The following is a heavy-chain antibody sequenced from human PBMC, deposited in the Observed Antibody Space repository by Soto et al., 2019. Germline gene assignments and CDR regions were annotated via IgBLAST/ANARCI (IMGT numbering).Heavy chain of an antibody. J-gene: IGHJ6*02. CDR3: ARDRGDPLDIVLVPAAHYYYYGMDV. V-gene: IGHV4-34*01. CDR1: GGSFRGYY. D-gene: IGHD2-2*01. Sequence: SETLSLTCAVYGGSFRGYYWSWIRQPPGKGLEWIGEINHSGSINYNPSLKSRVTISVDKSKNQFSLKLSSVTAADTAVYYCARDRGDPLDIVLVPAAHYYYYGMDVWGQGTTVT. CDR2: INHSGSI.